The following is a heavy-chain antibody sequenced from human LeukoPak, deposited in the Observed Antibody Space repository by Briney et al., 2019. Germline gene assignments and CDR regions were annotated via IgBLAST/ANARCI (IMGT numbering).Heavy chain of an antibody. CDR1: GGSISSGGYY. CDR2: IYYSGST. CDR3: ARDRTRYGPLHY. J-gene: IGHJ4*02. D-gene: IGHD4-17*01. V-gene: IGHV4-31*03. Sequence: PSQTLSLTCTVSGGSISSGGYYWSWIPQHPGKGLEWIGYIYYSGSTYYNPSLKSRVTISVHTSKNQFSLRLNSVTSADTAVYHCARDRTRYGPLHYWGQGTLVTVSS.